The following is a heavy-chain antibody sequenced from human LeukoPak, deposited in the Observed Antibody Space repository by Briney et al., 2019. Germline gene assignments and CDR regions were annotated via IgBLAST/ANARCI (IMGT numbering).Heavy chain of an antibody. CDR1: GGSFSGYY. D-gene: IGHD6-13*01. Sequence: SETLSLTCAVYGGSFSGYYWSWIRQPPGKGLEWIGEINHSGSTNYNPSLKSRVTISVDTSKNQFSLKLSSVTAADTAVYYCARGATMWGSSWNGWFDPWGQGTLVTVSS. V-gene: IGHV4-34*01. CDR3: ARGATMWGSSWNGWFDP. J-gene: IGHJ5*02. CDR2: INHSGST.